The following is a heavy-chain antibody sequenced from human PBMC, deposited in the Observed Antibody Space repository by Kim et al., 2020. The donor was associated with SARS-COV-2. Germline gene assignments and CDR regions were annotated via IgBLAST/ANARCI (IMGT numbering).Heavy chain of an antibody. Sequence: GGSLRLSCAASGFTFSSYGMHWVRQAPGKGLEWVAVIWYDGSNKYYADSVKGRFTISRDTSKNTLYLQMNSLRAEDTAVYSCARDGGAAVPHPHGVNWF. CDR3: ARDGGAAVPHPHGVNWF. D-gene: IGHD3-10*01. CDR1: GFTFSSYG. CDR2: IWYDGSNK. V-gene: IGHV3-33*01. J-gene: IGHJ5*01.